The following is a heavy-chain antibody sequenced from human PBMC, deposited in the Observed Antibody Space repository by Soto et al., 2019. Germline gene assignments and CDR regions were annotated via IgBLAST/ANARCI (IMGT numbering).Heavy chain of an antibody. CDR3: ARGLSVGVPY. Sequence: EVQQVESGGGLVQPGGSLRLSCAVSGFTFSNYWMHWVRQAPGKGLVWVSRINSDGSSTSYADSVKGRFTISRDNAKNTLYLEINSLRAEDTAVYYCARGLSVGVPYWGQGTLVTVSS. J-gene: IGHJ4*02. D-gene: IGHD2-15*01. V-gene: IGHV3-74*01. CDR2: INSDGSST. CDR1: GFTFSNYW.